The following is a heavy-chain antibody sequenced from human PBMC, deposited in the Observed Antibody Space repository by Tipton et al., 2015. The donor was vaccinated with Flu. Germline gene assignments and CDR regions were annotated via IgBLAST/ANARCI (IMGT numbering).Heavy chain of an antibody. CDR1: GASISNVNYY. V-gene: IGHV4-31*03. J-gene: IGHJ5*01. Sequence: PGLVKPSQTLSLICTVSGASISNVNYYWGWLRQRPGKGLESIGFFYYTGSTYSSPSLKSRLSMSADTSKSQFSLRLRSVTAADTAFYFCARGLEEETADWISPRISNWFDSWGQGILVTVSS. D-gene: IGHD2-21*02. CDR2: FYYTGST. CDR3: ARGLEEETADWISPRISNWFDS.